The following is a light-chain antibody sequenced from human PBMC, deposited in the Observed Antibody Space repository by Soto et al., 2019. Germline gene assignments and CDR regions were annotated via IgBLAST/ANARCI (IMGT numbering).Light chain of an antibody. CDR1: QSVIRY. CDR3: QHRFNWTWT. J-gene: IGKJ1*01. Sequence: EIVLTQSPATLSLSPGERATLSCRASQSVIRYLAWYQQRPGQDPRLLIYDASYRATGIPARCSGSGSGTDFTLTISSLETEECAVYYCQHRFNWTWTFGQGTKLEIK. V-gene: IGKV3-11*01. CDR2: DAS.